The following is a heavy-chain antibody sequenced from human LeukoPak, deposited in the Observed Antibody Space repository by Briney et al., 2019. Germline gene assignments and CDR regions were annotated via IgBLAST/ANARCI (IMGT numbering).Heavy chain of an antibody. CDR3: ARGGDFWSGYWGDFDY. CDR2: ISSSSSYI. V-gene: IGHV3-21*04. D-gene: IGHD3-3*01. CDR1: GFTFSSYS. Sequence: GGSLRLSCAASGFTFSSYSMNWVRQAPGKGLEWVSSISSSSSYIYYADSVKGRFTISRDNSKNTLYLQMNSLRAEDTAVYYCARGGDFWSGYWGDFDYWGQGTLVTVSS. J-gene: IGHJ4*02.